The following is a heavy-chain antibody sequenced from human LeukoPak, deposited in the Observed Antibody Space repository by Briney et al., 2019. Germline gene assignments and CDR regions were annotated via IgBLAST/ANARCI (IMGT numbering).Heavy chain of an antibody. CDR2: ISSSSSTI. V-gene: IGHV3-48*04. J-gene: IGHJ4*02. D-gene: IGHD4-17*01. CDR1: GFTFSSYS. Sequence: PGGSLRLSCAASGFTFSSYSMNWVRQAPGKGLEWVSYISSSSSTIYYADSVKGRFTISRDNAKNSLYLQMNSLRAEDTAVYYCARSDYGDYGAEGPFDYWGQGTLVTVSS. CDR3: ARSDYGDYGAEGPFDY.